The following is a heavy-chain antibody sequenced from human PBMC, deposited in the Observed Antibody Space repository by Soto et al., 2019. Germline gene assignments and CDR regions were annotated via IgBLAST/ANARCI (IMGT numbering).Heavy chain of an antibody. CDR2: IRQDGSEK. CDR1: GFTFSRYW. Sequence: EVQLVESGGGLVQPGGSLSLSCAASGFTFSRYWMSWVRQAPGKGLEWVANIRQDGSEKYYADSVKGRFTISRDNAKNSLYLQMSSLRAEDTGVYFCTRVLPSISGGAGGWFDPWGQGTLFAVSS. V-gene: IGHV3-7*01. CDR3: TRVLPSISGGAGGWFDP. D-gene: IGHD2-21*01. J-gene: IGHJ5*02.